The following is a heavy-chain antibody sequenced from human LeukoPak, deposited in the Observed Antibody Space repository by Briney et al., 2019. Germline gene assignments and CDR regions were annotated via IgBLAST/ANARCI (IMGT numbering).Heavy chain of an antibody. D-gene: IGHD1-1*01. V-gene: IGHV4-34*01. CDR3: ARVNWNCGFMAFDI. Sequence: SETLSLTCAVYGGSFNGYYWSWIRQPPGKGLEWIGEINHSGSTNYNPSLKSRVTISVDKSKNQFSLKLSPVTAADTAVYYCARVNWNCGFMAFDIWGQGTMVTVSS. CDR1: GGSFNGYY. J-gene: IGHJ3*02. CDR2: INHSGST.